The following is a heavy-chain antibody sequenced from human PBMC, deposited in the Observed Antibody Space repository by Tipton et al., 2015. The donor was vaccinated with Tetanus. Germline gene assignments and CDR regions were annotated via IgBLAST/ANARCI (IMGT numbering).Heavy chain of an antibody. CDR1: GGTFRYHA. J-gene: IGHJ5*02. Sequence: QSGAEVKKPGSSVKVSCKASGGTFRYHAISWVRQMPGKGLEWMGIIYPGDSDTRYSPSFQGQVTMSVDRSTATAYLQWGSLKASDTAIYYCARHFGEMLYAPFRFDPWGQGTLVTVSS. V-gene: IGHV5-51*01. CDR2: IYPGDSDT. CDR3: ARHFGEMLYAPFRFDP. D-gene: IGHD3-3*01.